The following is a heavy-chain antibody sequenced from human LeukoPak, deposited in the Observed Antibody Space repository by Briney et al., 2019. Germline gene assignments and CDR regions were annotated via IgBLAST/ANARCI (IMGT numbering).Heavy chain of an antibody. V-gene: IGHV3-74*01. CDR1: GFTFTSYW. CDR2: INSEGSST. CDR3: ARVADGSLLAY. D-gene: IGHD3-10*01. Sequence: GGSLRLSCAASGFTFTSYWMHWVRQAPGKGLVWVSRINSEGSSTTYADAVKGRFTISRDNAKNTVHLQMNSLRAEDTAVYYCARVADGSLLAYRGQGTLVTVSS. J-gene: IGHJ4*02.